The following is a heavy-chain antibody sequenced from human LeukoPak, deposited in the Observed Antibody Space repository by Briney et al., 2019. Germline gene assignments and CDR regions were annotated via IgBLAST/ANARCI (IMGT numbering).Heavy chain of an antibody. J-gene: IGHJ5*02. CDR3: ARDVAAAPSGFDP. V-gene: IGHV4-30-2*01. Sequence: SLTLSLTCAVSGGSISSGGYSWSWIRQPPGKGLEWIGYIYHSGTTYYNPSLKSRVTISVDRSKNQFSLKLSSLTAADTAVYYCARDVAAAPSGFDPWGQGTLVTVSS. CDR1: GGSISSGGYS. D-gene: IGHD6-13*01. CDR2: IYHSGTT.